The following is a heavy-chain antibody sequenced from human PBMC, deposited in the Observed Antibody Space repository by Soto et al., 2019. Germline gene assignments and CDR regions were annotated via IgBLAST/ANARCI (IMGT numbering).Heavy chain of an antibody. V-gene: IGHV1-8*01. D-gene: IGHD3-10*01. CDR1: GYTFTSYD. CDR3: ARGGVFFFAAPTNHFDY. Sequence: QVQLVQSGAEVKKPGASVKVSCKASGYTFTSYDINWVRQATGQGLEWMGWMNPNSGNTGYAQKFQGRVTMTRNTSISTAYMELSSLRSEDTAVYYCARGGVFFFAAPTNHFDYWGQGTLVTVSS. J-gene: IGHJ4*02. CDR2: MNPNSGNT.